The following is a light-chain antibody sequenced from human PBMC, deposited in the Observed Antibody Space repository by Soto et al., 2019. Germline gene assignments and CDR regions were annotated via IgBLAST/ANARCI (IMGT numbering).Light chain of an antibody. CDR1: QSISSW. J-gene: IGKJ1*01. V-gene: IGKV1-5*01. Sequence: DIQMTQSPSTLSASVGDRGTITCRASQSISSWLAWYQQKPGKAPKLLIYDASSLESGVPSRFSGSGSGTEFTLTISSLQPDDFATYYCQQYNSYPWTFGQGTKV. CDR3: QQYNSYPWT. CDR2: DAS.